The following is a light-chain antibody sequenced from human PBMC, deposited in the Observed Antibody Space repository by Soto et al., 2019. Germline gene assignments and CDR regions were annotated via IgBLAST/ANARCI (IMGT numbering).Light chain of an antibody. CDR1: TSDIGTYDL. J-gene: IGLJ1*01. Sequence: QSALTQPASVSGSPGQSITISCTGATSDIGTYDLVSWYQQHPGKAPKLIIFEVNKRPSGFSDRCSGSKSGATASLTISGLQAEDEADYYCCSYAGSDSYVFGPGTKLTVL. CDR2: EVN. CDR3: CSYAGSDSYV. V-gene: IGLV2-23*02.